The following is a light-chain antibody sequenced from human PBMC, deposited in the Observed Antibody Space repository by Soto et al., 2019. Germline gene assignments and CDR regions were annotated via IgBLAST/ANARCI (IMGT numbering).Light chain of an antibody. CDR2: GAS. CDR1: HSVNSY. Sequence: EIVMTQSPATLSVSPGERVTLSCRASHSVNSYLAWYQQKPGQAPRLLIYGASTRATGIPARFGGGGSGTQFTLTISSLQSEDSAVYFCQQYNNWPPLTFGGGTKVDIK. CDR3: QQYNNWPPLT. V-gene: IGKV3-15*01. J-gene: IGKJ4*01.